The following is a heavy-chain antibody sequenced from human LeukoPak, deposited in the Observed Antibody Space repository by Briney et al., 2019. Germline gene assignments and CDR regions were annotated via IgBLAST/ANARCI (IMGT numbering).Heavy chain of an antibody. V-gene: IGHV3-43*02. CDR2: ISGGGGST. J-gene: IGHJ3*02. CDR1: GFTFDDYA. CDR3: AKDNPWLDTIDI. D-gene: IGHD5-12*01. Sequence: GGSLRLSCVVSGFTFDDYAMHWVRQAPGKGLEWVSLISGGGGSTYYADSVKGRFTISRVNSKNSLYLQMNSLRTEDTALYYCAKDNPWLDTIDIWGQGTMVTVSS.